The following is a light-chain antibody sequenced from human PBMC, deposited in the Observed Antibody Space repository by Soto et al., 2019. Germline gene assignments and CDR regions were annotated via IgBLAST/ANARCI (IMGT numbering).Light chain of an antibody. V-gene: IGLV2-14*03. Sequence: QSALTQPASVSGSPGQSITISCTGTRSDVGGYNYVYWHQHHPGKAPKLIIYDVTNRPSGVSDRFSGSKSGNTASLTISVLQAEDEADYYCCSYTSSSAYVFGPGTKVTVL. CDR3: CSYTSSSAYV. CDR2: DVT. CDR1: RSDVGGYNY. J-gene: IGLJ1*01.